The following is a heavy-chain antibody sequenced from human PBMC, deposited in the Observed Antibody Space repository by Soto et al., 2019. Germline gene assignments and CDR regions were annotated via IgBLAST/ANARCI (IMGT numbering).Heavy chain of an antibody. CDR2: ICYIGST. CDR3: GRGTTYIFDY. J-gene: IGHJ4*02. V-gene: IGHV4-31*03. D-gene: IGHD1-1*01. Sequence: TLSLTCTVSGGSISSGGYYWSWILQHPGKGLEWIGYICYIGSTYYNPSLKSRVTISVDTSKNQFSLKLSSVTAADTAVYYCGRGTTYIFDYWGQGTLVTVSS. CDR1: GGSISSGGYY.